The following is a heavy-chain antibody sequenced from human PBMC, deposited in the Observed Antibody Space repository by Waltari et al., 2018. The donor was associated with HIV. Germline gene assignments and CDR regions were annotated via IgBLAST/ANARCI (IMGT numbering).Heavy chain of an antibody. Sequence: QLQLQESGPGLVKPSEPLSLTCTVSVGSISSSSYSLGWTRPPPGTGLEWIGSIYYSGSTYYNPSLKSRVTISVDTSKNQFSLKLSSVTAADTAVYYCARVQTGVDTAMVNRYFDLWGRGTLVTVSS. CDR1: VGSISSSSYS. CDR2: IYYSGST. J-gene: IGHJ2*01. CDR3: ARVQTGVDTAMVNRYFDL. V-gene: IGHV4-39*01. D-gene: IGHD5-18*01.